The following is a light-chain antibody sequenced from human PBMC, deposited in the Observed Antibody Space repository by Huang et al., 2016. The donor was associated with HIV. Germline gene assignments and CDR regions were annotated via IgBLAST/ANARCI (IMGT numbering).Light chain of an antibody. J-gene: IGKJ2*01. Sequence: DIQMTQSPSTLFASIGDRVTITCRASQSISSWLAWYQQKTGKAPKLLIYKASSLETGVPSRFSGSGSGTEFTLTINSLQPDDLATYYCQQYNSDSNTFGQGTKLEIK. CDR1: QSISSW. V-gene: IGKV1-5*03. CDR3: QQYNSDSNT. CDR2: KAS.